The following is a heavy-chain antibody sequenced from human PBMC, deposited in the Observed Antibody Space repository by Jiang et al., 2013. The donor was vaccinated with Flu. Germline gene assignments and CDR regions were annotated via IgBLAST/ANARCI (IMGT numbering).Heavy chain of an antibody. J-gene: IGHJ4*02. V-gene: IGHV3-23*01. CDR2: IGGSGDSK. CDR1: GFTFSSYA. Sequence: QLLESGKAWYSLGGPWRLSCAASGFTFSSYAMSWVRQAPGKGLEWVSAIGGSGDSKYYADSVKGRFTISRDNSKNTLYLQMNSLRAEDTAVYYCAKALTMVRGVHPYYFDYWGQGTLVTVSS. D-gene: IGHD3-10*01. CDR3: AKALTMVRGVHPYYFDY.